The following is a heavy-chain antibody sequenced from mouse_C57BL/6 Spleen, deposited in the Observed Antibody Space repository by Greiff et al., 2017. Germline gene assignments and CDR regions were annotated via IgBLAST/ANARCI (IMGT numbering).Heavy chain of an antibody. J-gene: IGHJ4*01. CDR3: AGQRDDDYYYAMDY. CDR1: GFTFSDYY. V-gene: IGHV5-12*01. Sequence: EVQLVESGGGLVQPGGSLKLSCAASGFTFSDYYMYWVRQTPEKRLEWVAYISNGGGSTYYPDTVKGRFTISRDNAKNTLYLQMSRLKSEDTAMYYCAGQRDDDYYYAMDYWGQGTSVTVSS. CDR2: ISNGGGST. D-gene: IGHD2-14*01.